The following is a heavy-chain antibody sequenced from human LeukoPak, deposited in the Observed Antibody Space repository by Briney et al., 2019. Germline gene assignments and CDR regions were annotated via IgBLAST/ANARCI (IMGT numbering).Heavy chain of an antibody. D-gene: IGHD6-19*01. V-gene: IGHV1-2*02. CDR1: GYTFTGYY. J-gene: IGHJ4*02. Sequence: ASVKVSCKASGYTFTGYYMHWVRQAPGQGLEWMGWINPNSGGTNYAQKFQGRVTMTRDTSISTAYMELSRLRSDDTAVYYCARESAVAGTGDYWGQGTLVTVSS. CDR2: INPNSGGT. CDR3: ARESAVAGTGDY.